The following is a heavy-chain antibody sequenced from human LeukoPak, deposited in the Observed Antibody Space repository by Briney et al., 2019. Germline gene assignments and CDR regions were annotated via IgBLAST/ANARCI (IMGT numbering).Heavy chain of an antibody. CDR3: VKSVISAGQFDY. V-gene: IGHV3-30*18. CDR1: GFTFSSYG. Sequence: GGSLRLSCAASGFTFSSYGMHWVRQAPGKGLEWVAVISYDGSSKYYADSVKGRFTISRDNSENTLDLQMNSLRVEDTAVYYCVKSVISAGQFDYWGQGTLVIVSS. J-gene: IGHJ4*02. CDR2: ISYDGSSK. D-gene: IGHD6-13*01.